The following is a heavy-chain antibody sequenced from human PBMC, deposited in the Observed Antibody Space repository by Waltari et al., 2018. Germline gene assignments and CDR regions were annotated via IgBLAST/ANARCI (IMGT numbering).Heavy chain of an antibody. CDR2: ISSGSSYI. Sequence: EVQLVGSGGGLVKPGGSLRLSCAASGFTFRSYTMNWVRQAPGERRGWVSAISSGSSYIYYADSVKGRFIISRDNAKNSLYLQMNSLRAEDTAVYYCAREWGVMVGTAAFYFDYWGQGTLVTVSS. J-gene: IGHJ4*02. CDR1: GFTFRSYT. D-gene: IGHD2-15*01. V-gene: IGHV3-21*02. CDR3: AREWGVMVGTAAFYFDY.